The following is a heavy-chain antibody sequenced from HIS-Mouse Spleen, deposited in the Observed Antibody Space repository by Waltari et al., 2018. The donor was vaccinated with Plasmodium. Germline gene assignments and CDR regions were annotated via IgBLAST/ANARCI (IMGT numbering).Heavy chain of an antibody. CDR2: ISYDGSNK. CDR1: GFTFSSYG. J-gene: IGHJ4*02. V-gene: IGHV3-30*18. Sequence: QVQLVESGGGVVQPGRSLRLSCAASGFTFSSYGMHWVRQAQGKGLEWVAVISYDGSNKYYADSVKGRFTISRDNSKNTLYLQMNSLRAEDTAVYYCAKDQTGNYFDYWGQGTLVTVSS. CDR3: AKDQTGNYFDY. D-gene: IGHD1-1*01.